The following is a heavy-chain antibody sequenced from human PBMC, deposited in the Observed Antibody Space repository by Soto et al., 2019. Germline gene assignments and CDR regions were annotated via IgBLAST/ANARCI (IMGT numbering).Heavy chain of an antibody. Sequence: SVKVSCKASGGTFSSYAISWVRQAPGQGLEWMGGIIPIFGTANYAQKFQGRVTITADESTSTAYMELSSLRSEDTAVYYCAGSDRGYEPFIKFDYWGQGTLVTVSS. CDR1: GGTFSSYA. CDR2: IIPIFGTA. V-gene: IGHV1-69*13. D-gene: IGHD5-12*01. J-gene: IGHJ4*02. CDR3: AGSDRGYEPFIKFDY.